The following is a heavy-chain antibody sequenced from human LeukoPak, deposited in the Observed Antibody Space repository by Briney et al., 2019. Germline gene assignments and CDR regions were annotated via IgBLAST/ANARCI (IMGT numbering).Heavy chain of an antibody. V-gene: IGHV4-59*01. J-gene: IGHJ6*03. CDR1: GGSISSYY. CDR2: IYYSGST. CDR3: AKYVYPSYYMDV. D-gene: IGHD5/OR15-5a*01. Sequence: NPSETLSLTCTVSGGSISSYYWSWIRQPPGKGLEWIGYIYYSGSTNYNPSLKSRVTISVDTSKNQFSLKLSSVTAADTAVYYCAKYVYPSYYMDVWGNGTTVTVSS.